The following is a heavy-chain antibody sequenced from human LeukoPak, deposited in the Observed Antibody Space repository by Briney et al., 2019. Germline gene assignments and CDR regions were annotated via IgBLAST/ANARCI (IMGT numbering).Heavy chain of an antibody. J-gene: IGHJ4*02. CDR3: ARGGAAAAHFDY. D-gene: IGHD6-13*01. CDR1: GFTFSSQA. Sequence: GGSLRLSCAASGFTFSSQAMSWVRQAPGKGLEWVSVIYSGGSTYYADSVKGRFTISRDNSKNTLYLQMNSLRAGDTAVYYCARGGAAAAHFDYWGQGTLVTVSS. V-gene: IGHV3-66*01. CDR2: IYSGGST.